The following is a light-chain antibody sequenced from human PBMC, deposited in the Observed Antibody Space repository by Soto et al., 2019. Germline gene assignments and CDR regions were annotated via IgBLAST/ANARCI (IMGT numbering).Light chain of an antibody. CDR1: QTIYSN. V-gene: IGKV3-11*01. CDR3: QQRSNWT. J-gene: IGKJ1*01. Sequence: IVMTQSPATLSVSPGERATLSCRAGQTIYSNVAWYQQKPGQAPRLLIYDASNRATGIPARFSGSGSGTDFTLTISSLEPEDFAVYYCQQRSNWTFGQGTKVDI. CDR2: DAS.